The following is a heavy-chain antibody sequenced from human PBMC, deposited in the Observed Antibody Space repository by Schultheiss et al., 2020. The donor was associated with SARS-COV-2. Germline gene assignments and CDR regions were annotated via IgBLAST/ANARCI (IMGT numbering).Heavy chain of an antibody. Sequence: GESLKISCAASGFTFSSYSMNWVRQAPGKGLEWVSSISSSSSYIYYADSVKGRFTISRDNSKNTLYLQMNSLRAEDTAVYYCARIMITFGGPSFDYWGQGTLVTVSS. CDR2: ISSSSSYI. CDR3: ARIMITFGGPSFDY. CDR1: GFTFSSYS. V-gene: IGHV3-21*01. J-gene: IGHJ4*02. D-gene: IGHD3-16*01.